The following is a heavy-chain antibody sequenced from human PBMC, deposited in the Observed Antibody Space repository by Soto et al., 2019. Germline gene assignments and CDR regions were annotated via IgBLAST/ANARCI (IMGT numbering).Heavy chain of an antibody. Sequence: SGPTLVNPTQTLTLTCTFSGFSLSTSGVGVGWIRQPPGKALEWIALIYSHDDERYSPPLKGRLTTTRYTFQNQLVLTMTNMDPVDTATYYWAHTGGPNYDFWSGYPKDFDYWGQGTLVTVSS. CDR1: GFSLSTSGVG. D-gene: IGHD3-3*01. V-gene: IGHV2-5*01. CDR3: AHTGGPNYDFWSGYPKDFDY. CDR2: IYSHDDE. J-gene: IGHJ4*02.